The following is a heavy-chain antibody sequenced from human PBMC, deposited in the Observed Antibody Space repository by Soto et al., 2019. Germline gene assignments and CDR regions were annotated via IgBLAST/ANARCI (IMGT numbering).Heavy chain of an antibody. J-gene: IGHJ6*02. V-gene: IGHV4-34*01. CDR3: ARRVATIGYYYYGMDV. CDR2: INHSGST. D-gene: IGHD5-12*01. Sequence: PSETPSLTCTASGGSISSYYWSWIRQPPGKGLEWIGEINHSGSTNYNPSLKSRVTISVDTSKNQFSLKLSSVTAADTAVYYCARRVATIGYYYYGMDVWGQGTTVTVSS. CDR1: GGSISSYY.